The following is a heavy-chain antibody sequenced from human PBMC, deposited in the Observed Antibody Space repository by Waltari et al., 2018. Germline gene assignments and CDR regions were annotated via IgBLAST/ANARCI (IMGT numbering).Heavy chain of an antibody. Sequence: LQLQESGSGLVKPSETLSLTCTVSGGSISSSSFYWGWIRRPPGKGREWIGSIDYSGSTYYNPSLKSRVTISVDTSKNQFSLKLSSVTAADTAVYYCARLPYSSSHYYYYYMDVWGKGTTVTVSS. J-gene: IGHJ6*03. V-gene: IGHV4-39*01. CDR2: IDYSGST. D-gene: IGHD6-6*01. CDR3: ARLPYSSSHYYYYYMDV. CDR1: GGSISSSSFY.